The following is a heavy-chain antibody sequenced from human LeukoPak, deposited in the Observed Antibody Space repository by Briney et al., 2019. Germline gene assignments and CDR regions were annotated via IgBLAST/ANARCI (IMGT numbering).Heavy chain of an antibody. CDR2: IYTSGTT. Sequence: PSETLSLTCAVSGGPLTSYYWSWIRQPPGKGLEWIGRIYTSGTTDYNPSLRTRVTISVDASRNQFSLNLSSVTAADTAVYYCARWSGSVTARNYYYCMDVWGEGTTVTVSS. J-gene: IGHJ6*03. CDR1: GGPLTSYY. D-gene: IGHD6-6*01. CDR3: ARWSGSVTARNYYYCMDV. V-gene: IGHV4-4*09.